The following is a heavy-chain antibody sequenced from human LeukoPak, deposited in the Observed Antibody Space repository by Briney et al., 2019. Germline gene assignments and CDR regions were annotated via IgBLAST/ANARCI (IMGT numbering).Heavy chain of an antibody. CDR1: GFTFSSYS. CDR3: ARDQGSSWYYFDY. J-gene: IGHJ4*02. Sequence: TGGSLRLSCAASGFTFSSYSMNWVRQAPGKGLEWVSSISSSSSYIYYADSVKGRFTISRDNAKNSLYLQMNSLRAEDTAVYYCARDQGSSWYYFDYWGQGTLVTVPS. CDR2: ISSSSSYI. D-gene: IGHD6-13*01. V-gene: IGHV3-21*01.